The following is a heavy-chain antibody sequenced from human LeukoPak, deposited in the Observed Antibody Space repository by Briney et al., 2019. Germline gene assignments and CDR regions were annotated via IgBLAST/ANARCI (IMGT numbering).Heavy chain of an antibody. J-gene: IGHJ5*02. D-gene: IGHD6-19*01. CDR2: IGTAGDT. CDR1: GFTPSSYD. V-gene: IGHV3-13*01. Sequence: GGSPRLSCADPGFTPSSYDMHWGPPGTGKSLEWVSPIGTAGDTYYPGSVKGRFTISRENAKNSLYLQMNSLRAGDTAVYYCARSYSSGWYSWFDPWGQGTLVTVST. CDR3: ARSYSSGWYSWFDP.